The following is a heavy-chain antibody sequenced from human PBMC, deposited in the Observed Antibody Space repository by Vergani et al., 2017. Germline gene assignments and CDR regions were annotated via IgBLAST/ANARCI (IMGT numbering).Heavy chain of an antibody. CDR3: YSDYHDY. V-gene: IGHV3-15*01. D-gene: IGHD2-21*01. J-gene: IGHJ4*02. CDR1: GFTFSDFS. CDR2: IRSKNDGGTA. Sequence: EVQVLESGGGLVQPGGSLRLSCAASGFTFSDFSMGWVRQDPGKGLEWIGRIRSKNDGGTADYAAPLKGRFTISRDDSKDSAFLLVNNLKTEDTAVYFCYSDYHDYWGQGTLVTVSS.